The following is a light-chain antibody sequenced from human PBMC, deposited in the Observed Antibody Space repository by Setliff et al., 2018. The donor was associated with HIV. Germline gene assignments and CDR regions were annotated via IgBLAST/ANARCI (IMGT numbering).Light chain of an antibody. CDR2: DVT. CDR1: SGDVGGHNH. CDR3: SSYTSRGTWV. J-gene: IGLJ3*02. V-gene: IGLV2-14*03. Sequence: SVLTQPASVSGSPGQSITISCTGTSGDVGGHNHVSWYQQHPGKAPQLMIYDVTSRPSGMSNRFSGSKSGNTASLNVSGLLPEDEADYFCSSYTSRGTWVFGGGTKVTVL.